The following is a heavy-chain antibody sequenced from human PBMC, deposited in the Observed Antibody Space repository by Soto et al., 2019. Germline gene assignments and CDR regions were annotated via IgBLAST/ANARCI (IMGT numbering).Heavy chain of an antibody. CDR1: SYTLSKYN. Sequence: ASVKVSCKASSYTLSKYNIHWLRQAPGQGLEWLGIIRPSGENTGYAQRFQGRVTVTRDTSTSTVYMELTSLKSDDTGVYYCAKEPKESFYFDFCGQGILVTVYS. CDR2: IRPSGENT. D-gene: IGHD3-10*01. V-gene: IGHV1-46*01. CDR3: AKEPKESFYFDF. J-gene: IGHJ4*02.